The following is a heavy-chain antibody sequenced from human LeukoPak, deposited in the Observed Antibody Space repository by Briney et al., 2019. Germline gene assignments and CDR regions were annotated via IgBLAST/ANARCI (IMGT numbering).Heavy chain of an antibody. V-gene: IGHV4-34*01. CDR1: GGSFSGYY. D-gene: IGHD3-3*01. CDR2: INHNGGT. J-gene: IGHJ6*03. CDR3: ARQRWDDFWSGNWGGAYYMDV. Sequence: SETLSLTCAVYGGSFSGYYWSWIRQPPGKGLEWTGDINHNGGTNYNPSLKSRVTISVDTSKSQFSLKLSSVTAADTAVYYCARQRWDDFWSGNWGGAYYMDVWGKGTTVTVSS.